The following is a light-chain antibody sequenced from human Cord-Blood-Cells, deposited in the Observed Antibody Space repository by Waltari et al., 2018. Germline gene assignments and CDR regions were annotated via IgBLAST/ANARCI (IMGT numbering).Light chain of an antibody. Sequence: QSALPQPASVSGSPGQSITISCTCTSSHVGGYNYVSWYQQHPGKAPKLMIYEVSNRPSGVSNRFSGSKSGNTASLTISGLQAEDEADYYCSSYTSSSTYVFGTGTKVTVL. V-gene: IGLV2-14*01. CDR3: SSYTSSSTYV. CDR2: EVS. CDR1: SSHVGGYNY. J-gene: IGLJ1*01.